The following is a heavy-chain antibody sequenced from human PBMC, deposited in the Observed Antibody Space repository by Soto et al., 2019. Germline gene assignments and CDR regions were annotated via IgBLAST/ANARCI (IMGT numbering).Heavy chain of an antibody. V-gene: IGHV3-11*06. CDR1: GFIFGDFY. CDR3: ARIIPVDFWWFSGPNWFDP. CDR2: ISSTSNYR. Sequence: PGGSLRLSCAASGFIFGDFYMTWIRQAPGKGLEWVSEISSTSNYRNYADSVKGRFTVSRENANNTLYLEMNNLRAEDTAVYYCARIIPVDFWWFSGPNWFDPWGQGTLVTVSS. D-gene: IGHD3-3*01. J-gene: IGHJ5*02.